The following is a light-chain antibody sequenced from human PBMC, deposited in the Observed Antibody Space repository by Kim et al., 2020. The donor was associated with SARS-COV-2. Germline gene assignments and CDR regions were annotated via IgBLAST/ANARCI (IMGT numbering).Light chain of an antibody. CDR1: QTVLYNSNNKNY. Sequence: APLNCKPSQTVLYNSNNKNYLAWYQQKPGQAPKLLIYWASIRESGVSDRFSGSGSETDFTLTISSLQAEDVAVYYCQQYYSTPLSFGQGTKLEI. CDR3: QQYYSTPLS. V-gene: IGKV4-1*01. J-gene: IGKJ2*03. CDR2: WAS.